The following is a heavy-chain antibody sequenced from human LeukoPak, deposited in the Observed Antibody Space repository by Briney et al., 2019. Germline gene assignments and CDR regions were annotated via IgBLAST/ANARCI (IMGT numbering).Heavy chain of an antibody. CDR2: INHSGST. CDR3: ARSGRHYYDSSGRPFDY. CDR1: GGSFSGYY. Sequence: SETLSLTCAVYGGSFSGYYWSWIRQPPGKGLEWIGEINHSGSTNYNPSLKSRVTISVDTSKNQFSPKLSSVTAADTAVYYCARSGRHYYDSSGRPFDYWGQGTLVTVSS. D-gene: IGHD3-22*01. J-gene: IGHJ4*02. V-gene: IGHV4-34*01.